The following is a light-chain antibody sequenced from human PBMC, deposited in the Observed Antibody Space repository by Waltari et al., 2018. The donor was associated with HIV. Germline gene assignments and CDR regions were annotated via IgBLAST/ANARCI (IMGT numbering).Light chain of an antibody. CDR2: RSD. J-gene: IGLJ3*02. V-gene: IGLV1-47*01. CDR3: ASWDDNLSHWV. Sequence: QSVLTQAPSVSRPPGQRVIMSCSGSASTIGTNFVSWFQQVAGRAPRLVIYRSDQRPSGVPDRISAAKAGSSATLAITGLQSGDEAVYFCASWDDNLSHWVFGGGTKVTV. CDR1: ASTIGTNF.